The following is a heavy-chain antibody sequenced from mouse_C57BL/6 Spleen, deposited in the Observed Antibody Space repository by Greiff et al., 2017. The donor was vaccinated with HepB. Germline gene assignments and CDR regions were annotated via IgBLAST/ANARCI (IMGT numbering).Heavy chain of an antibody. D-gene: IGHD2-4*01. J-gene: IGHJ2*01. CDR2: INPNNGGT. CDR1: GYTFTDYN. CDR3: ARWLYDSFDC. Sequence: VQLQQSGPELVKPGASVKMSCKASGYTFTDYNMHWVKQSHGKSLEWIGYINPNNGGTSYNQKFKGKATLTVNKSSSTAYMELSSLTSEDSAVYYCARWLYDSFDCWGQGTTLTVSS. V-gene: IGHV1-22*01.